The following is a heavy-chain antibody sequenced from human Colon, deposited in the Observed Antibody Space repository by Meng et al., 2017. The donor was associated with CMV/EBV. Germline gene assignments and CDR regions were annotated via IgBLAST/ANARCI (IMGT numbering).Heavy chain of an antibody. V-gene: IGHV5-51*01. CDR3: ARHFDASWFGY. D-gene: IGHD3-9*01. CDR1: GYTFAAHW. CDR2: IHCGDSRT. Sequence: GESLKISCKTSGYTFAAHWIGWVRQMPGEDLQWMGMIHCGDSRTIYSPLFQGQVTMSVDRSISTAYLQLTRLQTSDSAMYYCARHFDASWFGYWGQGTLVTVSS. J-gene: IGHJ4*02.